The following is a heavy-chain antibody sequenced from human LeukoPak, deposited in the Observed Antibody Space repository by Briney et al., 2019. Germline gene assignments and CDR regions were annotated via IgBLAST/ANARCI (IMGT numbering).Heavy chain of an antibody. Sequence: ASVKVSCKASGGTFSSYAISWVRQAPGQGLEWMGGIIPIFGTANYAQKFRGRVTITADESTSTAYMELSSLRSEDTAVYYCARDLGYSSGWYQEYYWGQGTLVTVSS. CDR1: GGTFSSYA. V-gene: IGHV1-69*13. CDR3: ARDLGYSSGWYQEYY. J-gene: IGHJ4*02. D-gene: IGHD6-19*01. CDR2: IIPIFGTA.